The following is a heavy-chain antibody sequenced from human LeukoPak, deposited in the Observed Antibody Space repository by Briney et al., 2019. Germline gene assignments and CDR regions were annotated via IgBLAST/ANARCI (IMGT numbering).Heavy chain of an antibody. Sequence: GASVKVSCKASGYTFTSYAMHWVRQAPGQRLEWMGWINAGNGNTKYSQKFQGRVTITRDTSASTAYMELSSLRSEDTAVYYCARVLRGYSGYGSFDYWGQGTLVTVSS. CDR3: ARVLRGYSGYGSFDY. V-gene: IGHV1-3*01. CDR2: INAGNGNT. J-gene: IGHJ4*02. D-gene: IGHD5-12*01. CDR1: GYTFTSYA.